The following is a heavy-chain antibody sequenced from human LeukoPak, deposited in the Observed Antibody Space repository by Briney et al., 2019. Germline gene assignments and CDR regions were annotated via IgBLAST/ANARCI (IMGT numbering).Heavy chain of an antibody. CDR2: INPNTGDT. CDR1: GYTFTSYD. CDR3: AVAPGDY. V-gene: IGHV1-2*02. Sequence: ASVKVSCKASGYTFTSYDINWVRQAPGQGLEWMGWINPNTGDTNYAQKFQGRVTMTRDTSITTVYMEISRPTSDDTALFYCAVAPGDYWGQGTLVTVSS. J-gene: IGHJ4*02. D-gene: IGHD2-21*01.